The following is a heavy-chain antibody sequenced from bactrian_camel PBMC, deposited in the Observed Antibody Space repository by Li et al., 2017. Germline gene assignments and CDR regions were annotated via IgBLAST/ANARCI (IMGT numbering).Heavy chain of an antibody. Sequence: HVQLVESGGGSLQAGGSLRLSCAASDYPWGNNCMGWFRQVPGKGREEVASIDVDGATNYAAGVKGRFTISRDNHKDILYLQMNSLKPEDTAVYYCAAEPYCSGGYTMGQGTQVTVS. J-gene: IGHJ4*01. V-gene: IGHV3S53*01. D-gene: IGHD2*01. CDR1: DYPWGNNC. CDR2: IDVDGAT.